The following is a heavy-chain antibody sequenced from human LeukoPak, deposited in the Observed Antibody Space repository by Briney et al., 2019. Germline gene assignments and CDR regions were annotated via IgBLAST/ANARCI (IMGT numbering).Heavy chain of an antibody. V-gene: IGHV4-59*12. CDR2: IYYSGST. D-gene: IGHD3-3*01. Sequence: PSETLSLTCTASGGSISSYYWSWIRQPPGKGLEWIGYIYYSGSTNYNPSLKSRVTISVDTSKNQFSLKLSSVTAADTAVYYCARGQSITIFGVARNRPFDYWGQGTLVTVSS. CDR3: ARGQSITIFGVARNRPFDY. J-gene: IGHJ4*02. CDR1: GGSISSYY.